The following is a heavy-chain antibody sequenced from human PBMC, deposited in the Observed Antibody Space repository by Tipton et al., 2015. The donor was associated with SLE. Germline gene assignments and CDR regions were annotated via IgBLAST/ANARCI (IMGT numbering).Heavy chain of an antibody. CDR2: IKQDGSEI. V-gene: IGHV3-7*01. Sequence: SLRLSCAASGFTFNTYWMNWVRQAPGKGLEWVANIKQDGSEIYYVDSVKGRFTISRDNAMNSLSLQMNSLRAEDTAVYYCARGRYSTSWYDAFDIWGQGTMVTVSS. CDR1: GFTFNTYW. J-gene: IGHJ3*02. CDR3: ARGRYSTSWYDAFDI. D-gene: IGHD6-13*01.